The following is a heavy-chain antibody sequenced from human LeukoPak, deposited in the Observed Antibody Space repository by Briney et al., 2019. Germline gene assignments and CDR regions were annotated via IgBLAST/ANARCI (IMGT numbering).Heavy chain of an antibody. D-gene: IGHD6-13*01. CDR3: ARATVIAAPRSWFDP. CDR1: GFTFSSYA. CDR2: ISHDGSNK. J-gene: IGHJ5*02. Sequence: PGRSLRLSCAASGFTFSSYAMHWVRQAPGKGLEWVAVISHDGSNKYYADSVKGRFTISRDNSKNTLYLQMNSLRAEDTVVYYCARATVIAAPRSWFDPWGQGTLVTVSS. V-gene: IGHV3-30-3*01.